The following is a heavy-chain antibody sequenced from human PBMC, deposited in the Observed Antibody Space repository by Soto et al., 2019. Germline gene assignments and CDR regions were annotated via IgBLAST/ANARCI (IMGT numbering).Heavy chain of an antibody. CDR1: GFTFDYYW. J-gene: IGHJ3*01. CDR2: IQNDASLT. Sequence: LVESGGGLVQSGGSLRLSCAASGFTFDYYWMHWVREGPGKGLLWVSHIQNDASLTTYADSVKCRFTISRDNAKNTLYLHMNGLRVEDTAVYFCVRGQRGGLDLWGQGTMVTISS. V-gene: IGHV3-74*01. D-gene: IGHD3-16*01. CDR3: VRGQRGGLDL.